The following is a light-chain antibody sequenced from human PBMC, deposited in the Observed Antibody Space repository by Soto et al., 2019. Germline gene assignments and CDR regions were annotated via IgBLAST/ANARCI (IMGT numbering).Light chain of an antibody. Sequence: DIQMTQSPSSLSASVGDRVTITCRASQGVRDYLAWFQQKPGKVPKLLIYAASTLQSGVPSRFSGSGSGTDFTLPISSLQPEDVATYYCQKYDSAPQTFGQGTKVEIK. CDR3: QKYDSAPQT. CDR2: AAS. CDR1: QGVRDY. J-gene: IGKJ1*01. V-gene: IGKV1-27*01.